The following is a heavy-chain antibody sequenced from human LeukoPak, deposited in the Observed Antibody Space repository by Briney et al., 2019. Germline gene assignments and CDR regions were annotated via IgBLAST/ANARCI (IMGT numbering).Heavy chain of an antibody. V-gene: IGHV4-39*01. D-gene: IGHD3-3*01. CDR2: IYYSGST. Sequence: SETLSLTCTVSGGSISSSSYYWGWIRQPPGKGLEWTGSIYYSGSTYYNPSLKSRVTISVDTSKNQFSLKLSSVTAADTAVYYCGRRYYDFWSGNSYYYYYMDVWGKGTTVTVSS. CDR3: GRRYYDFWSGNSYYYYYMDV. J-gene: IGHJ6*03. CDR1: GGSISSSSYY.